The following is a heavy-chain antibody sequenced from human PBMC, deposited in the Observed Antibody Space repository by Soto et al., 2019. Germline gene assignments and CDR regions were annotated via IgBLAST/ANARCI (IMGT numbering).Heavy chain of an antibody. D-gene: IGHD3-3*01. J-gene: IGHJ4*02. CDR3: ARGRLALGNYNLAY. CDR1: GGSFSGYY. V-gene: IGHV4-34*01. CDR2: ITHTGST. Sequence: SETLSLTCAVYGGSFSGYYWNWIRQPQGMRLKWSGEITHTGSTNYNPSLKSRVTISADTSKNQFSLTLSSVTAADTAEYSCARGRLALGNYNLAYCVQGTMGTVAS.